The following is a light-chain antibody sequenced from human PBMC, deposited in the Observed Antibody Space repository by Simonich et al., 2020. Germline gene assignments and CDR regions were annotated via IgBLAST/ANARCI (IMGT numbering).Light chain of an antibody. CDR2: WAS. Sequence: DIVMTQSPDSLAVSLGERATINCKSSQSVLYSSNNKNYLAWYQQKPGQPPKLLIYWASTRESGVPDRFSGSGSGTDFTLTISRLQAEDVAVYYCQQYYSTPWTFDQGTKVEIK. J-gene: IGKJ1*01. V-gene: IGKV4-1*01. CDR3: QQYYSTPWT. CDR1: QSVLYSSNNKNY.